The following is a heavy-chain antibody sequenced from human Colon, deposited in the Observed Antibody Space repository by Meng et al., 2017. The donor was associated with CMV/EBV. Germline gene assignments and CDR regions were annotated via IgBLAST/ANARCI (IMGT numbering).Heavy chain of an antibody. Sequence: GGSLRLSCVASGFAFSESGMHWIRQTPGRGLEWVAGITWTSGSTGYADSVRGRFTISRDNAKNSVYLQMNSLRAEDTAVYFCARMNFDYYYFNNWGQGTPVTVSS. V-gene: IGHV3-20*04. CDR1: GFAFSESG. CDR2: ITWTSGST. D-gene: IGHD2/OR15-2a*01. J-gene: IGHJ4*02. CDR3: ARMNFDYYYFNN.